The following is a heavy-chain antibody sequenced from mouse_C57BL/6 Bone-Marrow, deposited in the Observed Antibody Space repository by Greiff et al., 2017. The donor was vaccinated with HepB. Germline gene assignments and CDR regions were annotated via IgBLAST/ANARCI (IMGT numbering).Heavy chain of an antibody. CDR3: ARPGDYGYDWFAY. CDR2: ISSGSSTI. CDR1: GFTFSDYG. J-gene: IGHJ3*01. V-gene: IGHV5-17*01. D-gene: IGHD2-2*01. Sequence: DVMLVESGGGLVKPGGSLKLSCAASGFTFSDYGMHWVRQAPEKGLEWVAYISSGSSTIYYADTVKGRFTISRDNAKNTLFLQMTSLRSEDTAMYYCARPGDYGYDWFAYWGQGTLVTVSA.